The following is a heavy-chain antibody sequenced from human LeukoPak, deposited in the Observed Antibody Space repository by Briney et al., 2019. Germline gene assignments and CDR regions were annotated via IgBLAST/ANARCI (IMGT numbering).Heavy chain of an antibody. D-gene: IGHD3-9*01. CDR1: GFPFSSHV. CDR3: ARDYDWAFDF. J-gene: IGHJ4*02. CDR2: INHNGEAI. V-gene: IGHV3-48*02. Sequence: QSGGSLRLSCAASGFPFSSHVLSWVRQAPGKGLEWIAYINHNGEAIYYPDFGKGRFIICRDNAKNSLFLKMNDLRDEDTAVYYCARDYDWAFDFWGQGTRVTVSS.